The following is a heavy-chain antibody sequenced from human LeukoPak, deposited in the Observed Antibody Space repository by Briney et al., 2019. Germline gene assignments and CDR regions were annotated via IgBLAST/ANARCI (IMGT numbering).Heavy chain of an antibody. CDR1: GGSISSYY. CDR3: GRVRPGDADY. J-gene: IGHJ4*02. D-gene: IGHD3-16*01. Sequence: PSETLSLTCTVSGGSISSYYWSWIRQPPGKGLEWVASIDLDGTAKYYMDSVKGRFTISRDNAENSLFLQMNSLRAEDTAVYYCGRVRPGDADYWGQGTLVTVSS. CDR2: IDLDGTAK. V-gene: IGHV3-7*01.